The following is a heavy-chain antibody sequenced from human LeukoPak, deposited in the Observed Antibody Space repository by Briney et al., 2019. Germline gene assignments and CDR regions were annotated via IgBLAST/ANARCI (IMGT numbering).Heavy chain of an antibody. D-gene: IGHD6-19*01. Sequence: SQTLSLTCAISGDSVSSNSAAWNWIRQSPSRGLEWLGRTYYRSKWYNDYAVSVKSRITINPDTSKNQFSLQLNSVTPKDTAVYYCARAQQWLARDYYYYGMDVWGQGTTVTVSS. CDR3: ARAQQWLARDYYYYGMDV. CDR1: GDSVSSNSAA. V-gene: IGHV6-1*01. CDR2: TYYRSKWYN. J-gene: IGHJ6*02.